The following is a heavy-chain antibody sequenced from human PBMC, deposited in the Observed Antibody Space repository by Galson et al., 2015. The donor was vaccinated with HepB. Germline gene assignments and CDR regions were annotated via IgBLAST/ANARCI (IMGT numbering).Heavy chain of an antibody. CDR2: INPYNGDA. CDR3: ARVFGCTTSICYTGNWFGP. D-gene: IGHD2/OR15-2a*01. V-gene: IGHV1-18*01. J-gene: IGHJ5*02. CDR1: GYTFTSYS. Sequence: SVKVSCKASGYTFTSYSISWLRQAPGQGPEWIGRINPYNGDANYAQSLQGRVTMTTDTSTNTAYMELRRLRSDDTAVDYCARVFGCTTSICYTGNWFGPWGQGTLVTVSS.